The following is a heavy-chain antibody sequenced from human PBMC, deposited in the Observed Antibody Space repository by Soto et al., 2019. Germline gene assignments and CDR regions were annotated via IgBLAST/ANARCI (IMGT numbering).Heavy chain of an antibody. Sequence: QVQLVQSGPEVKKPGASVKVSCRTSGYTFTSYGISWVRQAPGQGLEWMGWISTDKGHTNYAQKFQGRVTMTTDTSKSKGYMELKSLRSDDTAVYYCATRSPAFDYWGQGTLVTVST. CDR1: GYTFTSYG. CDR3: ATRSPAFDY. CDR2: ISTDKGHT. J-gene: IGHJ4*02. V-gene: IGHV1-18*01.